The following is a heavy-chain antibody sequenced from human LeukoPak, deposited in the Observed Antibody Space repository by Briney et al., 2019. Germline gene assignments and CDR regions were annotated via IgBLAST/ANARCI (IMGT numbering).Heavy chain of an antibody. CDR2: ISYDGSNK. Sequence: PGGSLRLSCAASGFTFSSYAMHWVRQAPGKGLEWVAVISYDGSNKYYADSVKGRFTISRDNSKNTLYLQMNSLRAEDTAVYYCARDHYDCWSGYGRRGMDVWGQGTTVTVSS. V-gene: IGHV3-30-3*01. D-gene: IGHD3-3*01. CDR3: ARDHYDCWSGYGRRGMDV. CDR1: GFTFSSYA. J-gene: IGHJ6*02.